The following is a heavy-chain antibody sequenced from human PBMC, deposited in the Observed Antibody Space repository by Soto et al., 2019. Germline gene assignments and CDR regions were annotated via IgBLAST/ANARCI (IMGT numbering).Heavy chain of an antibody. V-gene: IGHV4-39*01. CDR1: GGSISSSSYY. Sequence: TLSLTCTVSGGSISSSSYYWGWIRQPPGKGLEWIGSIYYSGSTYYNPSLKSRVTISVDTSKNQFSLKLSSVTAADTAVYYCASSKAFLYYYYYYGMDVWGQGTTVTVSS. CDR3: ASSKAFLYYYYYYGMDV. J-gene: IGHJ6*02. CDR2: IYYSGST.